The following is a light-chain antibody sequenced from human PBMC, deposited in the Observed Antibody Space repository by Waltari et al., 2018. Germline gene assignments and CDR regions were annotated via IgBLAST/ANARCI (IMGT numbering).Light chain of an antibody. CDR2: DTS. CDR1: QSVSRY. V-gene: IGKV3-11*01. J-gene: IGKJ4*01. CDR3: QQRSNWPPLLT. Sequence: EIVLTQSPATLSLSPGERATLSCRASQSVSRYLAWYQQKPGQATRLLIYDTSSRATGIPARFSGSASETDFTLTISSLEPEDSAVYYCQQRSNWPPLLTFGGGTKVEI.